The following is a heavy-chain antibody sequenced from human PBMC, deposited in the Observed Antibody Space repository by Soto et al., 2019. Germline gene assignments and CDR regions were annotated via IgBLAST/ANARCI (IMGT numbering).Heavy chain of an antibody. V-gene: IGHV4-59*01. CDR2: IYYSENT. J-gene: IGHJ4*02. CDR1: GVSISSYY. CDR3: ARDRAYYDSSGLYFDY. D-gene: IGHD3-22*01. Sequence: QVQLQESGPGLVKPSETLSLTCTVSGVSISSYYWSWIRQPPGKGLEWIGDIYYSENTNYNPSLNSRVTISEDTSKNQFSLKLSAVTAADTAVYYCARDRAYYDSSGLYFDYWGQGTLVTVSS.